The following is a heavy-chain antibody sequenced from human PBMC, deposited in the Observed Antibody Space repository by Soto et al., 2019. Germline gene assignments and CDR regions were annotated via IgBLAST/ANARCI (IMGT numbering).Heavy chain of an antibody. V-gene: IGHV1-3*05. CDR3: ARAVVVVTPPDY. CDR2: INAGNGNT. J-gene: IGHJ4*02. Sequence: QVQLVQSGAEEKKPGASVKVSCQASGYTFTSYAMHWVRQAPGQRLEWMGWINAGNGNTKYSQKFQGRVTITRDTSASTAYMELSSLRSEDTAVYYCARAVVVVTPPDYWGQGTLVTVSS. D-gene: IGHD3-22*01. CDR1: GYTFTSYA.